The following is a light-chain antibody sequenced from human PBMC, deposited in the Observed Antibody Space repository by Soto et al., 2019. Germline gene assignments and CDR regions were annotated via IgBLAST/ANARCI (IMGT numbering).Light chain of an antibody. CDR3: QQYTVRPLT. J-gene: IGKJ4*01. CDR2: GAS. CDR1: QDIRSN. Sequence: EIVMTQSPATLSVSPGERVTLSCRASQDIRSNLAWYQQKRGQPPRLLIYGASTRATGVPARFSGTGSGTEFTLTTSSLQTGDFAVYYCQQYTVRPLTFGGGTKVEIK. V-gene: IGKV3-15*01.